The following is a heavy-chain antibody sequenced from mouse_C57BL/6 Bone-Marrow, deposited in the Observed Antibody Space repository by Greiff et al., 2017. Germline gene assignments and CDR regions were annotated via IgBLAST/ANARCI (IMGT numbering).Heavy chain of an antibody. Sequence: EVQVVESGGDLVKPGGSLKLSCAASGFTFSSYGMSWVRQTPDKRLEWVATISSGGSYTYYPDSVKGRFTISRDNAKNTLYLQVSSLKSEDTAMYYCARHVARVVEVRVAYGGRGTRVTVSA. D-gene: IGHD1-1*01. CDR3: ARHVARVVEVRVAY. CDR2: ISSGGSYT. CDR1: GFTFSSYG. J-gene: IGHJ3*01. V-gene: IGHV5-6*01.